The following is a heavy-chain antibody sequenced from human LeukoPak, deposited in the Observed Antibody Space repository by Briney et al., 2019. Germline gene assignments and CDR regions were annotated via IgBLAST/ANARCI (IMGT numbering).Heavy chain of an antibody. V-gene: IGHV3-30-3*01. CDR1: GFTFSSYA. D-gene: IGHD3-22*01. CDR2: ISYDGSNK. Sequence: GRSLRLSCAASGFTFSSYAMHWVRQAPGKGLEWVAVISYDGSNKYYADSVKGRFTISRDNSKNTLYLQMNSLRAEDTAVYYCARGYYDSSGLDWFDPWGQGTLVTVSS. J-gene: IGHJ5*02. CDR3: ARGYYDSSGLDWFDP.